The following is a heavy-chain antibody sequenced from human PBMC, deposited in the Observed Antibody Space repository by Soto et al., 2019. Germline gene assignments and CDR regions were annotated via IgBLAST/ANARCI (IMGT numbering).Heavy chain of an antibody. CDR2: INHSGST. CDR1: GGSFSGYY. CDR3: ARNDYGDYHIDY. Sequence: QVQLQQWGAGLLKPSETLSLTCAVYGGSFSGYYWSWIRQPPGKGLEWIGEINHSGSTNYNPSLKSQATISVTTSKNQFSLKLSSVTAAATDVYYCARNDYGDYHIDYWGQGTLVTVSS. D-gene: IGHD4-17*01. V-gene: IGHV4-34*01. J-gene: IGHJ4*02.